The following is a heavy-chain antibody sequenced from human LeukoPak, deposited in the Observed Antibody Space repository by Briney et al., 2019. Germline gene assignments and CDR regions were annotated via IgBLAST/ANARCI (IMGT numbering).Heavy chain of an antibody. CDR2: ISWNSGSI. Sequence: GGSLRLSCAASGFTFDDYAMHWVRQAPGKGLEWVSGISWNSGSIGYADSVEGRFTISRDNAKNSLYLQMNSLRAEDTALYYCAKATRVRGPGGYCSSTSCYANWFDPWGQGTLVTVSS. CDR3: AKATRVRGPGGYCSSTSCYANWFDP. D-gene: IGHD2-2*01. J-gene: IGHJ5*02. CDR1: GFTFDDYA. V-gene: IGHV3-9*01.